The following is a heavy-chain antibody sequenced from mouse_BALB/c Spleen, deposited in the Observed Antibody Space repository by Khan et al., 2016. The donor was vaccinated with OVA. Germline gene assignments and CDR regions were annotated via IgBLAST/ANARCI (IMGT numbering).Heavy chain of an antibody. CDR3: ARRSLRWDSDY. V-gene: IGHV1-7*01. CDR2: INPTTDYT. Sequence: QIQLVQSGAELAKPGASVKMSCKASGYTFINYWMHWVKQRPGQGLEWIGYINPTTDYTEYNQNFKDKATLTADKSSSTAYMQLRSLTSEDAAVYYCARRSLRWDSDYWGQGTTLTVSS. J-gene: IGHJ2*01. D-gene: IGHD1-1*01. CDR1: GYTFINYW.